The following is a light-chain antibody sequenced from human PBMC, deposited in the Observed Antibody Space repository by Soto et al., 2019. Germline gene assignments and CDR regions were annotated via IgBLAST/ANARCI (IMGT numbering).Light chain of an antibody. Sequence: DIQVTQSPSSLSAFVGDRVTITCRTSQTISNNLNWYQQQPGKAPNLLIYGASSLQSGVPSRFSGSGSGTDITLTISSLQAEDFATYFCQQSSSAPLTFGLGTKV. V-gene: IGKV1-39*01. CDR2: GAS. CDR3: QQSSSAPLT. CDR1: QTISNN. J-gene: IGKJ1*01.